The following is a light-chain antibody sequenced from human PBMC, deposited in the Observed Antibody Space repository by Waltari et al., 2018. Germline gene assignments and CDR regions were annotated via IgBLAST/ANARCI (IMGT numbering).Light chain of an antibody. CDR3: QQRSKSFT. J-gene: IGKJ3*01. V-gene: IGKV3-11*01. Sequence: EIVLKQSPATLSLSPGDRATLSCRASQSISSYSAWYQQKPGQAPRLLIYDASTRATGIPARFSGSGSVTDFTLTISSLEPEDFAIYYCQQRSKSFTFGPGTKVD. CDR2: DAS. CDR1: QSISSY.